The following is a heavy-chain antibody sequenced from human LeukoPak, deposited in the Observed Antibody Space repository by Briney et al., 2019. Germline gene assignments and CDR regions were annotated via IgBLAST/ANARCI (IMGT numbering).Heavy chain of an antibody. Sequence: PGGSLRLSCAASGFTVSGNYMSWVRKAPGKGLEWVSVIYSGGSTYYADSVKGRVTISRDNSKNAVYVQMNSVSAEDSGVYYCARFNGRGRPGLDYWGQGPLVSV. CDR1: GFTVSGNY. D-gene: IGHD4-17*01. J-gene: IGHJ4*02. CDR3: ARFNGRGRPGLDY. CDR2: IYSGGST. V-gene: IGHV3-53*01.